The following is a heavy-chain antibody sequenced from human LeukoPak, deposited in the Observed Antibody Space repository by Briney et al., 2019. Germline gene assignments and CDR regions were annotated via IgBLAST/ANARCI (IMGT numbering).Heavy chain of an antibody. V-gene: IGHV1-69*05. D-gene: IGHD3-22*01. J-gene: IGHJ4*02. CDR3: AREGHINYYDSSGIFDY. CDR1: GGTFSSYA. Sequence: ASVKVSCKASGGTFSSYAISWVRQPPGQGLEWIGRIIPIFGTANYAQKFQGRVTITTDESTSTAYMELSSLRSEDTAVYYCAREGHINYYDSSGIFDYWGQGTLVTVSS. CDR2: IIPIFGTA.